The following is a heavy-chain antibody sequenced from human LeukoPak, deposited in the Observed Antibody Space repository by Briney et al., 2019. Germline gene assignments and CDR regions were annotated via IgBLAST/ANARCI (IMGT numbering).Heavy chain of an antibody. CDR2: IKSKTDGGTT. Sequence: GGSLRLPCAASGFTFSSYWMSWVRQAPGKGLEWVGRIKSKTDGGTTDYAAPVKGRFTISRDDSKNTLYLQMNSLKTEDTAVYYCTTNLWELLPDDYWGQGTLVTVSS. D-gene: IGHD1-26*01. J-gene: IGHJ4*02. V-gene: IGHV3-15*01. CDR1: GFTFSSYW. CDR3: TTNLWELLPDDY.